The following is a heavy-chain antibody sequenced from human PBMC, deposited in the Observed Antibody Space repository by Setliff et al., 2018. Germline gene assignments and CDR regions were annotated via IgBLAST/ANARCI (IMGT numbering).Heavy chain of an antibody. CDR3: ARLYYDYVWGSYRLYYYYGMDV. CDR2: MNPNSGNT. J-gene: IGHJ6*02. Sequence: ASVKVSCKASGYTFTSYDINWVRQATGQGLEWMGWMNPNSGNTGYAQKFQRRVTMAGNTSISTAYMELSSLRSEDTAVYYCARLYYDYVWGSYRLYYYYGMDVWGQGTTVTVSS. D-gene: IGHD3-16*02. V-gene: IGHV1-8*02. CDR1: GYTFTSYD.